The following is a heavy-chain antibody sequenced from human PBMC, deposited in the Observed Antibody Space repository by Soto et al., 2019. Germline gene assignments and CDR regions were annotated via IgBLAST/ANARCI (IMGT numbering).Heavy chain of an antibody. CDR3: GRDGGDIVVVPAATGYYYYGMDV. J-gene: IGHJ6*02. V-gene: IGHV3-30-3*01. D-gene: IGHD2-2*01. CDR2: ISYDGSNK. Sequence: AGGSLRLSCAASGFTFSSYAMHWVRQAPGKGLEWVAVISYDGSNKYYADSVKGRFTISRDNSKNTLYLQMNSLRAEDTAVYYCGRDGGDIVVVPAATGYYYYGMDVWGQGTTVTVSS. CDR1: GFTFSSYA.